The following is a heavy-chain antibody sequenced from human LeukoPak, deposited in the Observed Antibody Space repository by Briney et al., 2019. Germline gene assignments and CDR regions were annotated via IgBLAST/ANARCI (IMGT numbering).Heavy chain of an antibody. CDR3: ARGAHYYYDSSGYSYGDDY. J-gene: IGHJ4*02. CDR1: GFTFTKYN. D-gene: IGHD3-22*01. CDR2: ISSSSSYI. Sequence: GGSLRLSCAASGFTFTKYNINWGPQAPGKGLEWVSSISSSSSYIYYADSVKGRFTISRDNAKNSLYLQMNSLRAEDTAVYYCARGAHYYYDSSGYSYGDDYWGQGTLVTVSS. V-gene: IGHV3-21*01.